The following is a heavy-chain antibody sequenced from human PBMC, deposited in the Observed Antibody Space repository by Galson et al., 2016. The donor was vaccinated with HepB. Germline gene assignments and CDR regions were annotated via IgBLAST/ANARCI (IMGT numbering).Heavy chain of an antibody. J-gene: IGHJ4*02. Sequence: SVKVSCKASGGIFRGYPINWVRQAPGQGLEWLGGIIPIFLTSNYAQKFQGRVTITADESTRTAYMELSSLRSEDTAIYYCAGRSNGYYYFEYWGQGTVVTVSS. CDR2: IIPIFLTS. CDR1: GGIFRGYP. D-gene: IGHD3-22*01. V-gene: IGHV1-69*13. CDR3: AGRSNGYYYFEY.